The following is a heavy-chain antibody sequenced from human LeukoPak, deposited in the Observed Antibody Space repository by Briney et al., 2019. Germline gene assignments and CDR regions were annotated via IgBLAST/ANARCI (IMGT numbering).Heavy chain of an antibody. V-gene: IGHV3-9*01. Sequence: GGSLRLSCAASGFTFDDYAMHWVRHAPGKGLEWVSGISWNSGSIGYADSVKGRFTISRDNAKNSLYLQMNSLRAEDTALYYCAKDMGSGSYTSNFDYWGQGTLVTVSS. J-gene: IGHJ4*02. CDR3: AKDMGSGSYTSNFDY. D-gene: IGHD3-10*01. CDR1: GFTFDDYA. CDR2: ISWNSGSI.